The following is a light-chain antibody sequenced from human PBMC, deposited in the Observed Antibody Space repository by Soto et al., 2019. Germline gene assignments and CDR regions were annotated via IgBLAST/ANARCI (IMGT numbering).Light chain of an antibody. Sequence: EIVMTQSPATLSVSPGERATLSCRASQSISTELAWYQQKPGQPPRLLIYSASTRATGVPARFTGSGSGSEFTLTIGGLLSEDFAVYYCQQGHNWPLTFGQGTRLEI. V-gene: IGKV3-15*01. CDR1: QSISTE. J-gene: IGKJ2*01. CDR3: QQGHNWPLT. CDR2: SAS.